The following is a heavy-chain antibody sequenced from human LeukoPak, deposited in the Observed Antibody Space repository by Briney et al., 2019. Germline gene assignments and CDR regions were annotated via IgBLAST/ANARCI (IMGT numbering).Heavy chain of an antibody. Sequence: ASVKPSCKASRYTFTGYYMHWVRQAPGQGLEWMGWINPNSGGTNYAQKFQGRVTMTRDTSISTAYMELSRLRSDDTAVYYCSRASSSSWENDYWGQGTLVTVSS. CDR2: INPNSGGT. V-gene: IGHV1-2*02. D-gene: IGHD6-13*01. CDR1: RYTFTGYY. CDR3: SRASSSSWENDY. J-gene: IGHJ4*02.